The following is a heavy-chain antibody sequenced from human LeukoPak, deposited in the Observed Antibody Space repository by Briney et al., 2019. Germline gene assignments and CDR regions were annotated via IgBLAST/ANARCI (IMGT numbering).Heavy chain of an antibody. V-gene: IGHV3-23*01. CDR1: GFTFSSNA. Sequence: GGSLRLSCAASGFTFSSNAMSWVWQAPGKGLEWVSAISVSGGSTYYADSVKGRFTISRDNSKNTLYLQMNSLRAEDTAVYYCAKDHDFWSGFLDVWGKGTTVTVSS. J-gene: IGHJ6*04. CDR2: ISVSGGST. D-gene: IGHD3-3*01. CDR3: AKDHDFWSGFLDV.